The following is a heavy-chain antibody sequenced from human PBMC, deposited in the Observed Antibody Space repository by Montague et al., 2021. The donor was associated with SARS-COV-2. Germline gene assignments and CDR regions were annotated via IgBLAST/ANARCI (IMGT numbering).Heavy chain of an antibody. D-gene: IGHD2-15*01. Sequence: SETLSLTCTVSGGSISSYYWSWIRQPPGKGLEWIGYIYYSGSTNYNLSLKSRVTIPVDTSKNQFSLKLSSVTAADTAVYYCARVGFGYCSGGSCYRAFDYWGQGTLVTVSS. V-gene: IGHV4-59*01. CDR1: GGSISSYY. J-gene: IGHJ4*02. CDR2: IYYSGST. CDR3: ARVGFGYCSGGSCYRAFDY.